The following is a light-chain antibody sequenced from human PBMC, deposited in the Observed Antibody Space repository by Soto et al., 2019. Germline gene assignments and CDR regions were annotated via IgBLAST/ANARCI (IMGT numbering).Light chain of an antibody. V-gene: IGKV3-20*01. J-gene: IGKJ1*01. CDR1: QSVTSTY. Sequence: SVLTQSPGTLSLSPGERATLSCRASQSVTSTYLAWYQQKPGQAPRLLIYGASSRATGIPDRFSGSGSGTDFTLTISRLEPEDFALYYCHQYGYSLWTFGQGTKVDNK. CDR2: GAS. CDR3: HQYGYSLWT.